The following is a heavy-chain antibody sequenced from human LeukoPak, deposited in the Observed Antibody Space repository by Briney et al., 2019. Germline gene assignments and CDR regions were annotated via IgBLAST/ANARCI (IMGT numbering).Heavy chain of an antibody. D-gene: IGHD3-22*01. V-gene: IGHV1-2*02. CDR3: ARGYYDSSGYDPGLGY. J-gene: IGHJ4*02. CDR2: INPNSGGT. Sequence: GASVKVSCKASGYTFTGYYMHWVRQAPGQGLEWMRWINPNSGGTNYAQKFQGRVTMTRDTSISTAYMELSRLRSEDTAMYWCARGYYDSSGYDPGLGYWGQGTLVTVSS. CDR1: GYTFTGYY.